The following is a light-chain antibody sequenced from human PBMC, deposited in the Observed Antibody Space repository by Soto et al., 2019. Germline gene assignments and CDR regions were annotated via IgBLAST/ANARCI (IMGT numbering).Light chain of an antibody. CDR1: QSVSSN. V-gene: IGKV3-11*01. CDR3: QQRSNWPPLT. J-gene: IGKJ4*01. Sequence: EFVLTQSPATLSLSPGERATLSCRASQSVSSNLAWYQQKPGQAPRLLIYDASNRATGIPARFSGSGSGTDFTLTISSLEPEDFAVYYCQQRSNWPPLTFGGGTKVEIK. CDR2: DAS.